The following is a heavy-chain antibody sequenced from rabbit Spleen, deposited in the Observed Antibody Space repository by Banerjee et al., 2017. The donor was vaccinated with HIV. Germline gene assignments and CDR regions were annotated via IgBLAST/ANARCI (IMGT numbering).Heavy chain of an antibody. CDR1: GFDFRRYY. J-gene: IGHJ3*01. V-gene: IGHV1S7*01. CDR3: ARAIVPWLGLTRLDL. CDR2: INAVTGKA. D-gene: IGHD4-1*01. Sequence: QVKETGGGLVQPGGSLTLSCKASGFDFRRYYLSWVRQAPGKGLEWIACINAVTGKAVYASWVNGRFTISSDNAQSTVDLKMTSLTAADTATYFCARAIVPWLGLTRLDLWGQGTLVTVS.